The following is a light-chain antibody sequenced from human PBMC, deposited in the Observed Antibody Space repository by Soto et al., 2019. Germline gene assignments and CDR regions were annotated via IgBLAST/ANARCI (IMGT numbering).Light chain of an antibody. V-gene: IGLV2-23*02. J-gene: IGLJ1*01. CDR2: EVS. Sequence: QSVLTQPASVSGSPGQSITISCTGTSSDVGSYNLVSWYQQHPGKAPKLMIYEVSKRPSGVSNHFSGSKSGNTASLTISGLQAEDEADYYCCSYAGSSTFVVFGTGTKVTVL. CDR3: CSYAGSSTFVV. CDR1: SSDVGSYNL.